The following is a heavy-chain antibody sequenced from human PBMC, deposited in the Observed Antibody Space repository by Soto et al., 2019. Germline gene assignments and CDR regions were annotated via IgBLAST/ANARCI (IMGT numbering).Heavy chain of an antibody. D-gene: IGHD6-19*01. CDR2: IYPGDSET. CDR1: GYTYTNYW. CDR3: ASLGHQIKEGGFIAMSGPDT. V-gene: IGHV5-51*01. J-gene: IGHJ5*02. Sequence: PWESLKISCKASGYTYTNYWIGWVRQRPGKGLEWMGIIYPGDSETKYSPSFQGQVTMSADKSINTAYLQWSGLRASDTAMYYCASLGHQIKEGGFIAMSGPDTWGQGTLVTVP.